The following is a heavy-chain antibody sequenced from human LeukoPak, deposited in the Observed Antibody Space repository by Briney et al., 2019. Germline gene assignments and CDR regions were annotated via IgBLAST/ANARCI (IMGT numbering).Heavy chain of an antibody. CDR1: GFTFSSYA. D-gene: IGHD4-23*01. V-gene: IGHV3-30-3*02. Sequence: GGSLRLSCAASGFTFSSYAMHWVRQAPGKGLEWVAVISYDGSNKYYADSVKGRFTISRDNSKNTLYLQMNSLRAEDTAVYYCAKNGGPYGGKDYWGQGTLVTVSS. J-gene: IGHJ4*02. CDR3: AKNGGPYGGKDY. CDR2: ISYDGSNK.